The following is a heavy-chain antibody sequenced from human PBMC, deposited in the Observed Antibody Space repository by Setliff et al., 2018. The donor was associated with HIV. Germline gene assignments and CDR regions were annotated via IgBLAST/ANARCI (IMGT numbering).Heavy chain of an antibody. V-gene: IGHV4-39*07. Sequence: PETLSLTCIVSGGSISSSSYYWGWIRQPPGKGLEWIGTVYYSGSTYYNPSLKSRVTISVDTSENQFSLKLSSVTAADTAVYYCARDGYSSSWYVISGSFDYWGQGILVTVSS. CDR1: GGSISSSSYY. CDR2: VYYSGST. CDR3: ARDGYSSSWYVISGSFDY. J-gene: IGHJ4*02. D-gene: IGHD6-13*01.